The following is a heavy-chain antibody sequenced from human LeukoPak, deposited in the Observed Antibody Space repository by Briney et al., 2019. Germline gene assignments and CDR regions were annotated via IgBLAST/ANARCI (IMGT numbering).Heavy chain of an antibody. D-gene: IGHD3-10*01. J-gene: IGHJ4*02. CDR3: AKDDGWLHYYH. CDR1: GFTFRIYG. V-gene: IGHV3-23*01. CDR2: ISPGGEIP. Sequence: GGTLRLSCAASGFTFRIYGMNWVRQAPGKGLEWVSGISPGGEIPYYADSVKGRFTISRDSSKDTVSLQMHSLRAEDTATYYCAKDDGWLHYYHWGQGTLVTVSS.